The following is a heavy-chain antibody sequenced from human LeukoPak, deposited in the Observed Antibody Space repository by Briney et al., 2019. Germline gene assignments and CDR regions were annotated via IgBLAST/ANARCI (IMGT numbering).Heavy chain of an antibody. CDR2: IYHSGST. CDR1: GYSISSGYY. V-gene: IGHV4-38-2*02. D-gene: IGHD3-10*01. J-gene: IGHJ4*02. Sequence: SETLSLTCTVSGYSISSGYYWGWIRQPPGKGLEWIGSIYHSGSTYYNPSLKSRVTISVDTSKNQFSLKLSSVTAADTAVYYCARENYYGSGTAHFDYWGQGTLVTVSS. CDR3: ARENYYGSGTAHFDY.